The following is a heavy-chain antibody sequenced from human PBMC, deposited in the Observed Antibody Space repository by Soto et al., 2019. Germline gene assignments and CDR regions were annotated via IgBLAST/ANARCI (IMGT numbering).Heavy chain of an antibody. CDR2: IKQDGTEK. V-gene: IGHV3-7*01. Sequence: EVQLVESGGGLVQPGGSLRLSCAASGFTFSNYWMSWVRQAPGKGLEWVANIKQDGTEKNYVDSVRGRFTISRDNAKNSLDLQINSRTAEDKAVYYCASVAIWGQGTLVTVSS. CDR3: ASVAI. J-gene: IGHJ4*02. CDR1: GFTFSNYW. D-gene: IGHD5-12*01.